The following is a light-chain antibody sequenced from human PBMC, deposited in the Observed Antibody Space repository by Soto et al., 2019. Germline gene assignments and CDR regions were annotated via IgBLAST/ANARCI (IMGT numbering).Light chain of an antibody. J-gene: IGKJ1*01. Sequence: EIVLTQSPATLSLSPGERATLTCRASQSIGLAIAWYQHKPGQAPRLLIFDVSQRATGIPARFRGSGSGTELTLSISSLEPEDIAVYYCQQRTDRPPWTFGQGTKVESK. CDR3: QQRTDRPPWT. CDR2: DVS. V-gene: IGKV3-11*01. CDR1: QSIGLA.